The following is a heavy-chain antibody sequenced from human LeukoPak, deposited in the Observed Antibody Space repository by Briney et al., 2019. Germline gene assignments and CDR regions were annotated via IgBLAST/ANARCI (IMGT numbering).Heavy chain of an antibody. CDR2: IYYSGST. CDR1: GGSISSYY. D-gene: IGHD3-22*01. Sequence: SETLSLTCTVSGGSISSYYWGWIRQPPGKGLEWIGSIYYSGSTYYNPSLKSRVTISVDTSKNQFSLKLSSVTAADTAVYYCARPLTTAYNWFDPWGQGTLVTVSS. J-gene: IGHJ5*02. CDR3: ARPLTTAYNWFDP. V-gene: IGHV4-39*01.